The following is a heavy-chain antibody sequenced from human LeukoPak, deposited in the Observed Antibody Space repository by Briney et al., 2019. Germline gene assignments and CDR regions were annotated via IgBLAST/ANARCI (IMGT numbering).Heavy chain of an antibody. CDR3: TRGTTGRTFGSLREIKRSRGIDY. CDR1: EFNFRNHW. D-gene: IGHD1-1*01. V-gene: IGHV3-7*01. CDR2: IKSDGSVN. Sequence: GGALRLCCVVSEFNFRNHWRSWVRQAPGKGLEWVANIKSDGSVNYDVHSVKGRFTMSRHKAKNPLSLQMNSLRVEGTAVYYCTRGTTGRTFGSLREIKRSRGIDYWGQGTLVTVSS. J-gene: IGHJ4*02.